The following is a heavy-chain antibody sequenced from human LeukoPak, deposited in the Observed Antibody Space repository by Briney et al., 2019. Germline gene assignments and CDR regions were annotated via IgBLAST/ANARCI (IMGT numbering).Heavy chain of an antibody. V-gene: IGHV3-21*03. J-gene: IGHJ4*02. CDR1: GFIFNTYT. CDR2: INSDGKYV. Sequence: PGGSLRLSCAASGFIFNTYTMNWVRQAPGKGLEWVPSINSDGKYVFYADSVKGRFIISRDNAKNSLYLQMNSLRVEDTAVYYCSRKVRSGSLAGDPDYWGQGTLVTVSS. D-gene: IGHD3-10*01. CDR3: SRKVRSGSLAGDPDY.